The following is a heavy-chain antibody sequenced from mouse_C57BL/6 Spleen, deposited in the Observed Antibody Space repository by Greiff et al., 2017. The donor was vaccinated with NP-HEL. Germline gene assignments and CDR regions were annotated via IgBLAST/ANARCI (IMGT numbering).Heavy chain of an antibody. J-gene: IGHJ4*01. CDR2: IYPRSGNT. CDR1: GYTFTSYG. D-gene: IGHD2-5*01. Sequence: QVHVKQSGAELARPGASVKLSCKASGYTFTSYGISWVKQRTGQGLEWIGEIYPRSGNTYYNEKFKGKATLTADKSSSTAYMELRSLTSEDSAVYFCAREDSYYSNYMDYWGQGTSVTVSS. V-gene: IGHV1-81*01. CDR3: AREDSYYSNYMDY.